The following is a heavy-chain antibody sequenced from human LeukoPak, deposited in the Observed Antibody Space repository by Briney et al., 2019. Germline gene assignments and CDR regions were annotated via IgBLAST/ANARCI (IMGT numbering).Heavy chain of an antibody. J-gene: IGHJ4*02. CDR2: HYYSGSS. D-gene: IGHD1-26*01. CDR3: ARQGAVGAAGFDF. V-gene: IGHV4-39*01. Sequence: PSETLSLTCSVSGDSISGISYYWGWIRQPPGKGLEGIGKHYYSGSSYNNPSLESRVLISLDTSRNQFSLKLTSVTATDTAVYYCARQGAVGAAGFDFGGQGILVTVYS. CDR1: GDSISGISYY.